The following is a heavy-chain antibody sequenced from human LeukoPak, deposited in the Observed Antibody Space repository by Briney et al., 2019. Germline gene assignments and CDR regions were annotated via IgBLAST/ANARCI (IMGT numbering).Heavy chain of an antibody. CDR2: INPNSGGT. CDR1: GYSFTDKY. D-gene: IGHD3-22*01. CDR3: ARVSFSYYYDSSGYYGDY. V-gene: IGHV1-2*02. J-gene: IGHJ4*02. Sequence: ASVKVSCKASGYSFTDKYMHWVRQAPGQGLEWMGWINPNSGGTNYAQKFQGRVTMTRDTSISTAYMELSRLRSDDTAVYYCARVSFSYYYDSSGYYGDYWGRGTLVTVSS.